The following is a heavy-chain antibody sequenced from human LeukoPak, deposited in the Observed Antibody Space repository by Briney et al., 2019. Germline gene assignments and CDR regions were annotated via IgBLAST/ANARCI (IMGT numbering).Heavy chain of an antibody. CDR3: ARGRYSNT. V-gene: IGHV3-7*04. CDR2: IKPDGNEK. Sequence: SGGSLRLSCAASGFTFSNYWMSWVSQAPGKWMEWVATIKPDGNEKYYVNSVQGRFTISRDNAKNSLYLQMNSLGADDTAVYYCARGRYSNTCGQGTLVSVSS. D-gene: IGHD6-13*01. J-gene: IGHJ5*02. CDR1: GFTFSNYW.